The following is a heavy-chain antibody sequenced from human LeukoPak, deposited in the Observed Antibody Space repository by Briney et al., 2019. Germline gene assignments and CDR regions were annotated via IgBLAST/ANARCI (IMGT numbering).Heavy chain of an antibody. CDR2: ISSSGTTI. Sequence: PGGSLRLSCTASGFTFSSYGINWVRQAPGKGLEWVSYISSSGTTIKYADSVRGRFTISRDNGKNSVYLQMSSLRVEDTAVYYCARETGYIDYWGRGTLVTVSS. D-gene: IGHD3-9*01. CDR3: ARETGYIDY. CDR1: GFTFSSYG. V-gene: IGHV3-48*01. J-gene: IGHJ4*02.